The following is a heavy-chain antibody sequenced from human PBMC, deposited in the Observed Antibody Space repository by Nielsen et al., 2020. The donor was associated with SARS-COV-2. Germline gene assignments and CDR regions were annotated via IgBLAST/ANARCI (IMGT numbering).Heavy chain of an antibody. Sequence: GESLKISCAASGFTFSSYWMHWVRQAPGKGLVWVSRINSDGSSTTYADSVKGRFTISRGNAKNTLYLQMNSLRAEDTAVYYCAREDTITVLRGVTKYYYYGMDVWGQGTTVTVSS. CDR1: GFTFSSYW. J-gene: IGHJ6*02. CDR3: AREDTITVLRGVTKYYYYGMDV. V-gene: IGHV3-74*01. CDR2: INSDGSST. D-gene: IGHD3-10*01.